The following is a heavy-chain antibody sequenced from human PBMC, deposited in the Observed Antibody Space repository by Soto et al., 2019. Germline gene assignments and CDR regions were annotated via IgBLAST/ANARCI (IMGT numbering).Heavy chain of an antibody. J-gene: IGHJ4*02. D-gene: IGHD6-13*01. CDR3: ARDPGIAAAGEFDY. V-gene: IGHV1-2*04. CDR1: GYTFTGYY. CDR2: INPNSGGT. Sequence: ASVKVSCKASGYTFTGYYMHWVRQAPGQGLEWMGWINPNSGGTNYAQKFQGWVTMTRDTSISTAYMELSRLRSDDTAVYYCARDPGIAAAGEFDYWGQGTLVTVSS.